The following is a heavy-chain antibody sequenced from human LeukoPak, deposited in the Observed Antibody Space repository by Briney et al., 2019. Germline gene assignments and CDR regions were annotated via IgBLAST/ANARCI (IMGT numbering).Heavy chain of an antibody. J-gene: IGHJ6*03. D-gene: IGHD4-17*01. CDR1: GFTFSSYG. Sequence: GGSLRLSCAASGFTFSSYGIHWVRQAPGKGLEWVAFIRYDRTNKWYADSVKGRFTISRDNSKNTLYLQMNSLRVEDTAVYHCAKDRDYGDYPSAYYYYMDVWGKGTTVTVSS. CDR3: AKDRDYGDYPSAYYYYMDV. CDR2: IRYDRTNK. V-gene: IGHV3-30*02.